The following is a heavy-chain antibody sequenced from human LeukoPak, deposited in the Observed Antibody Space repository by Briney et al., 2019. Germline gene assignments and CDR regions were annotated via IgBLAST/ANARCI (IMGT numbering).Heavy chain of an antibody. CDR2: ISSNGGST. J-gene: IGHJ4*02. V-gene: IGHV3-64*01. CDR3: ARGLPLQNFYDTPGSVY. Sequence: GGSLRLSCAASGFTFDSDAMHWVRQAPGKGLEYVSGISSNGGSTFYAKSVKDRFIISRDNFKNTLSLQMGSLRTEDTGVYYCARGLPLQNFYDTPGSVYWGQGTSVTVSS. CDR1: GFTFDSDA. D-gene: IGHD3-22*01.